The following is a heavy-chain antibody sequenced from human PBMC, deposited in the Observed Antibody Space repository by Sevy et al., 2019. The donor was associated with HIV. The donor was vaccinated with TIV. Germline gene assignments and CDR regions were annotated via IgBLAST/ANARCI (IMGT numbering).Heavy chain of an antibody. Sequence: GGSLRLSCAASGFTFSKYSMSWVRQPPGKGLEWVSSYSFGCGEINYADSVKGRFTISRDNYKSSVYLQMNNLRPDDTAVYYCAREGCNKPHDYWGQGTLVTVSS. J-gene: IGHJ4*02. CDR3: AREGCNKPHDY. V-gene: IGHV3-23*01. CDR2: YSFGCGEI. CDR1: GFTFSKYS. D-gene: IGHD2-8*01.